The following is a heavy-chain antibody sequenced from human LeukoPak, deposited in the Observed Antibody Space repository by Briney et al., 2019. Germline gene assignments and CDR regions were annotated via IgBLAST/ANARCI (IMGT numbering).Heavy chain of an antibody. CDR1: GFTFSSYG. J-gene: IGHJ3*02. D-gene: IGHD6-13*01. CDR2: IRYDGSNK. Sequence: PGGSLRLSCAASGFTFSSYGMHWVRQAPGKGLEWVAFIRYDGSNKYYADSVKGRFTISRDNSKNTLYLQMNSLRAEDTAVYYCAKDLGYSSSWSERGAFDIWGQGTMVTVSS. V-gene: IGHV3-30*02. CDR3: AKDLGYSSSWSERGAFDI.